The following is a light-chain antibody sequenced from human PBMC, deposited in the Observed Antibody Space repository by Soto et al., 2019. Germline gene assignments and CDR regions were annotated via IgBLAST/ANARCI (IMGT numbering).Light chain of an antibody. V-gene: IGKV3-20*01. CDR1: QVVSANY. CDR3: QQYGSSPRT. Sequence: EIVVTQSPGTLSLSQGERATLSCRASQVVSANYVAWYQQKPGQAPRLLIYGASSRATGIPDRFSGSGSGTDFTHTISRLEPEDFAVYYCQQYGSSPRTFGQGTKVDIK. CDR2: GAS. J-gene: IGKJ1*01.